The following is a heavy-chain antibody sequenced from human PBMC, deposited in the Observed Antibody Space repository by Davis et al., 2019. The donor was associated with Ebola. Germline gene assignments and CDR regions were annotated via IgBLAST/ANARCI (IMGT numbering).Heavy chain of an antibody. J-gene: IGHJ6*02. CDR2: ISHDGSNK. V-gene: IGHV3-30*18. CDR3: AKAPYGGYDDYFGMDV. Sequence: GESLKISCAASGFTFSSYGMHWVRQAPGKGLEWVAVISHDGSNKYYADSVKGRFTISRDNSKNTLYLQMNSLRAEDTAVYYCAKAPYGGYDDYFGMDVWGQGTTVTVSS. D-gene: IGHD5-12*01. CDR1: GFTFSSYG.